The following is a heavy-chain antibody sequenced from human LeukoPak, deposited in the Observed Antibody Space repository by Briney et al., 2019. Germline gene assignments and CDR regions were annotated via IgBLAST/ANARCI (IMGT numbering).Heavy chain of an antibody. Sequence: GGSLRLSCAASGFTFSSYSMNWVRQAPGKGLEWVSSISSSSSYIYYADSVKGRFTISRDNAKNSLYLQMNSLRAEDTAVYYCAKDSYYYDSSLDYWGQGTLVTVSS. D-gene: IGHD3-22*01. CDR2: ISSSSSYI. CDR1: GFTFSSYS. V-gene: IGHV3-21*01. J-gene: IGHJ4*02. CDR3: AKDSYYYDSSLDY.